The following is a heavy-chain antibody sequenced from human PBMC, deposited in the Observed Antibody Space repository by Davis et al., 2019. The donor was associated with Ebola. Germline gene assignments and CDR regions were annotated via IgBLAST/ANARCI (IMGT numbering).Heavy chain of an antibody. D-gene: IGHD3-3*01. CDR3: ARVPWNRDDFWSGRPDDAFDI. CDR2: IYTSGST. CDR1: GGSISSYY. V-gene: IGHV4-4*07. Sequence: PGGSLRLSCTVSGGSISSYYWSWIRQPAGKGLEWIGRIYTSGSTNYNPSLKSRVTMSVDTSKNQFSLKLSSVTAADTAVYYCARVPWNRDDFWSGRPDDAFDIWGQGTMVTVSS. J-gene: IGHJ3*02.